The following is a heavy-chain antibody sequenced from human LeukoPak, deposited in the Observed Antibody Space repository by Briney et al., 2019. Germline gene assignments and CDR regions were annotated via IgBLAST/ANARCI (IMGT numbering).Heavy chain of an antibody. J-gene: IGHJ6*03. Sequence: SVKVSYKASGGTFSSYAISWVRQAPGQGLEWMGGIIPIFGTANYAQKFQGRVTITADESTSTAYMELSSLRSEDTAVYYCATHYDFWSGYFQYYYYYMDVWGKGTTVTVSS. CDR3: ATHYDFWSGYFQYYYYYMDV. V-gene: IGHV1-69*13. CDR2: IIPIFGTA. CDR1: GGTFSSYA. D-gene: IGHD3-3*01.